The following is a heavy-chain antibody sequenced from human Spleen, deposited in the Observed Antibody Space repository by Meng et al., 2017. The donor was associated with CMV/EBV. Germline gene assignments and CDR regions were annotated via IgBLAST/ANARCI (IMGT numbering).Heavy chain of an antibody. V-gene: IGHV4-34*01. CDR2: IYHSGST. CDR3: ARGGHCSSTSCYAFDY. D-gene: IGHD2-2*01. Sequence: YGGSVSGFYWSWIRQPPGKGLEWIGEIYHSGSTDYNPSLKSRVTISVDTSKNQFSLKLSSVTAADTAVYYCARGGHCSSTSCYAFDYWGQGTLVTVSS. J-gene: IGHJ4*02. CDR1: GGSVSGFY.